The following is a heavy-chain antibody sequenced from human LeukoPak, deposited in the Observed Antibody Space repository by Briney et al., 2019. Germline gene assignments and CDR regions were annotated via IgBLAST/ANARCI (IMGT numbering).Heavy chain of an antibody. J-gene: IGHJ4*02. CDR2: IIPILGIA. CDR1: GGTFSSYA. CDR3: ARATGMKKQWLVQYFDY. D-gene: IGHD6-19*01. Sequence: SMKVSCKASGGTFSSYAISWVRQAPGQGLEWMGRIIPILGIANYAQKFQGRVTITADKSTSTAYMELSRLRSEETAVYYCARATGMKKQWLVQYFDYWGQGTLVTVSS. V-gene: IGHV1-69*04.